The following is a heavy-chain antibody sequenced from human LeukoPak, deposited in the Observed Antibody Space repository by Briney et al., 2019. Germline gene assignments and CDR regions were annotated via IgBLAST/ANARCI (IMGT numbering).Heavy chain of an antibody. V-gene: IGHV3-30*19. Sequence: GGSLRLSCAASGFTFSSYGMHWVRQAPGKGLEWVAVISYDGSNKYYADSVKGRFTISRDNSKNTLYLQMNSLRAEDTAVYYCARSEQWPYYYYYGMDVWGQGTTVTVSS. CDR3: ARSEQWPYYYYYGMDV. CDR1: GFTFSSYG. D-gene: IGHD6-19*01. CDR2: ISYDGSNK. J-gene: IGHJ6*02.